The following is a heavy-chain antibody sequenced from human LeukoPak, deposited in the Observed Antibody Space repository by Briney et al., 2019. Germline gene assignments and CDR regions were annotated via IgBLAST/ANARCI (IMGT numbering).Heavy chain of an antibody. V-gene: IGHV1-69*04. CDR3: AIRRDKGRGIDY. D-gene: IGHD1-26*01. J-gene: IGHJ4*02. CDR2: IIPILDIA. CDR1: GGTFSSYA. Sequence: ASVKVSCKASGGTFSSYAISWVRQAPGQGLEWMGRIIPILDIANYAQKFQGRVTITADKSTSTAYMELSSLRSEDTAVYYCAIRRDKGRGIDYWGQGTLVTVSS.